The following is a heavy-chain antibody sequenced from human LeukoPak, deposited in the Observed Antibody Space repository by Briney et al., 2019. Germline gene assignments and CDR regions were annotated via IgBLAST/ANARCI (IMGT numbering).Heavy chain of an antibody. J-gene: IGHJ3*02. CDR2: IWYDGSIK. CDR3: ARGWELHSWDAFDI. V-gene: IGHV3-33*01. CDR1: GFTFSSYG. D-gene: IGHD1-26*01. Sequence: GKSLRLSCAASGFTFSSYGMHWVRQAPGKGLEWVAVIWYDGSIKYYGDSVKGRFTISRDNSKNTLYLQMNSLRAEDTAVYYCARGWELHSWDAFDIWGQGTMVTVSS.